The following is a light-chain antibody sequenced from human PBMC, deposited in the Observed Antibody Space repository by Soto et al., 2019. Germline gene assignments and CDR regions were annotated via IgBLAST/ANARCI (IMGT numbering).Light chain of an antibody. CDR1: SSDVGGYNY. CDR2: DVS. CDR3: SSYAGSSTLYV. Sequence: QSALTQPASVSGSPGQSITNSCTGTSSDVGGYNYVSWYQQHPGKAPKLIIYDVSVRPSGVSNRFSGSKSGNTASLTISGLQAEDEADYYCSSYAGSSTLYVFGIGTKLTVL. J-gene: IGLJ1*01. V-gene: IGLV2-14*01.